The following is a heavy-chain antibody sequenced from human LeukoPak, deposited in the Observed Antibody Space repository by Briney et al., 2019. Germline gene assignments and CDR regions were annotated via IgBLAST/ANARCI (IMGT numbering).Heavy chain of an antibody. Sequence: GGSLRLSCAASGFTFSGHGMNWVRQAPGKGLEWVSYISSSSSTINYADSVKGRFTISRDNAKNSLYLQMNSLRAEDTAVYYCARLQVAGTPFDYWGQGTLVTVSS. D-gene: IGHD6-19*01. J-gene: IGHJ4*02. V-gene: IGHV3-48*04. CDR1: GFTFSGHG. CDR2: ISSSSSTI. CDR3: ARLQVAGTPFDY.